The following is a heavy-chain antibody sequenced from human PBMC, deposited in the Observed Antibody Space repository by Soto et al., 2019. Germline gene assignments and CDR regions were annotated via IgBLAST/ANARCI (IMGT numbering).Heavy chain of an antibody. D-gene: IGHD6-6*01. CDR3: ARSRDIWQLTDY. J-gene: IGHJ4*02. CDR2: INPSGGST. CDR1: GYTFTAYY. Sequence: ASVKVSCKASGYTFTAYYLHWLRQAPGQGLEWMGIINPSGGSTSYPQKFQGRVTMTRDTSTTTVYMELNSLISEDTAVYYCARSRDIWQLTDYWGQGTLVTVSS. V-gene: IGHV1-46*01.